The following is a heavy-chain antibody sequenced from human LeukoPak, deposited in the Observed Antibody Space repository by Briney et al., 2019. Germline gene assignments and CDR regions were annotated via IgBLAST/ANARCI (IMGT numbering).Heavy chain of an antibody. CDR3: AKDASSWRGYYDY. CDR2: IWYDGSYK. Sequence: GGSLRLSCAASGFTFKSYGMHWVRQAPGKGLEWVANIWYDGSYKNYADSVRGRFTISRDSSENTLYLQMNSLRAEDTAVYYCAKDASSWRGYYDYWGQGTLVTVSS. J-gene: IGHJ4*02. D-gene: IGHD6-13*01. CDR1: GFTFKSYG. V-gene: IGHV3-33*06.